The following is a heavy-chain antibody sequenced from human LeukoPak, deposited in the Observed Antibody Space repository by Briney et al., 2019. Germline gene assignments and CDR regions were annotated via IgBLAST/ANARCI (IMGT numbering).Heavy chain of an antibody. Sequence: SETLSLTCAVSGGSFSGYYWSWIRQPPGKGLEWIGEINHSGSTNYNPSLKSRVTISVDTSKNQFSLKLSSVTAADTAVYYCAKSRSWIRFYGSGAGYYFDYWGQGTLVTVSS. D-gene: IGHD3-10*01. CDR2: INHSGST. CDR3: AKSRSWIRFYGSGAGYYFDY. V-gene: IGHV4-34*01. J-gene: IGHJ4*02. CDR1: GGSFSGYY.